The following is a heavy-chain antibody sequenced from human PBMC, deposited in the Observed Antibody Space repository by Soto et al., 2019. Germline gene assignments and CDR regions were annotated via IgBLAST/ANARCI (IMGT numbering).Heavy chain of an antibody. CDR2: IYHSGTA. J-gene: IGHJ3*02. CDR3: ARDRAIISAPTKEYVFEI. D-gene: IGHD5-12*01. V-gene: IGHV4-59*01. Sequence: SEALSLPCPVSGGSINYYYWSWIRQPPGKGLEWIGYIYHSGTAEYNPSLKSRVTLSVDTSKSQFSLKMSSVTAADTAVYYCARDRAIISAPTKEYVFEIWGQGTMVTVSS. CDR1: GGSINYYY.